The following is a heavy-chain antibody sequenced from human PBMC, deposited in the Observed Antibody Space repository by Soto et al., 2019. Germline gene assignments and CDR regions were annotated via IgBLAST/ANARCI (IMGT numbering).Heavy chain of an antibody. V-gene: IGHV4-31*03. CDR1: CGSIISGGYY. D-gene: IGHD4-17*01. CDR3: AREATTVVTNYYYGMDV. Sequence: SETLSLTCTFSCGSIISGGYYWSWIRQHPGKGLEWIGYIYYSGSTYYNPSLKSRVTISVDTSKNQFSLKLSSVTAADTAVYYCAREATTVVTNYYYGMDVWGQGTTVTVSS. CDR2: IYYSGST. J-gene: IGHJ6*02.